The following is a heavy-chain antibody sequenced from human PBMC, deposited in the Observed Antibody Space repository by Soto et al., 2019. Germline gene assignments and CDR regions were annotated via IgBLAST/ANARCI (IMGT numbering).Heavy chain of an antibody. CDR1: GGSFSGYY. Sequence: SETLSLTCAVYGGSFSGYYWSWIRQPPGKGLEWIGEINHSGSTNYNPSLKSRVTISVDTSKNQFSLKLSSVTAADTAVYYCARGPLTDDAFDIWGQGTMVTVSS. CDR3: ARGPLTDDAFDI. J-gene: IGHJ3*02. CDR2: INHSGST. V-gene: IGHV4-34*01. D-gene: IGHD2-8*01.